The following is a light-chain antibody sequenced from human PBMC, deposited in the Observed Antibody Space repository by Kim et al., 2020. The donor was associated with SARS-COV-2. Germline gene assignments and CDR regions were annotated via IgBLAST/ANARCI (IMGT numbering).Light chain of an antibody. V-gene: IGKV1-27*01. CDR1: QGISNY. CDR3: QKYNSAPWT. J-gene: IGKJ1*01. CDR2: AAS. Sequence: DILMTQSPSSLSVSVGDRVTITCRASQGISNYLAWYQQKPGKVPKLLIYAASTLQSGVPSRFSGSGSGTDVTLTISSLQPEDVASYFCQKYNSAPWTFGQGTKVEIK.